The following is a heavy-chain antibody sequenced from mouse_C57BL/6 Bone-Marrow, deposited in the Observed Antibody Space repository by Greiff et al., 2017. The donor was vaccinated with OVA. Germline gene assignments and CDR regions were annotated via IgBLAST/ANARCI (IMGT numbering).Heavy chain of an antibody. J-gene: IGHJ4*01. D-gene: IGHD1-1*01. V-gene: IGHV5-4*01. CDR1: GFTFSSYA. CDR3: ARDHYGSSYPLDY. Sequence: EVQRVESGGGLVKPGGSLKLSCAASGFTFSSYAMSWVRQTPEKRLEWVATISDGGSYTYYPDNVKGRFTISRDNAKNNLYLQMSHLKSEDTAMYYCARDHYGSSYPLDYWGQGTSVTVSS. CDR2: ISDGGSYT.